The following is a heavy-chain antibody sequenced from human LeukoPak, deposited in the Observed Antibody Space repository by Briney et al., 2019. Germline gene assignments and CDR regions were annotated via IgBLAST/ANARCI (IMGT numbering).Heavy chain of an antibody. CDR1: GGSISSGDYY. V-gene: IGHV4-30-4*01. J-gene: IGHJ4*02. Sequence: PSETLSLTCTVSGGSISSGDYYWSWIRQPPGKGLEWIGYIYYSGSTYYNPSLKSRVTISVDTSKNQFSLKLSSVTAADTAVYYCATGTAMVNRFDYWGQGTLVTVSS. CDR3: ATGTAMVNRFDY. CDR2: IYYSGST. D-gene: IGHD5-18*01.